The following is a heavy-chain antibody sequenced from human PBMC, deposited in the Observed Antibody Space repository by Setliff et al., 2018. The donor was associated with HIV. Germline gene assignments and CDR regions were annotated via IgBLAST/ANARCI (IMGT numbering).Heavy chain of an antibody. D-gene: IGHD6-13*01. Sequence: SETLSLTCIVFGGSISGHYWSWIRQPPGKGLEWIGSIYYSGSTNYNPSLKSRVTISVDTSKNQFSLKLNSVTAADTAVYFCARSGLAAASDYWGQGMLVTVSS. J-gene: IGHJ4*02. V-gene: IGHV4-59*11. CDR2: IYYSGST. CDR1: GGSISGHY. CDR3: ARSGLAAASDY.